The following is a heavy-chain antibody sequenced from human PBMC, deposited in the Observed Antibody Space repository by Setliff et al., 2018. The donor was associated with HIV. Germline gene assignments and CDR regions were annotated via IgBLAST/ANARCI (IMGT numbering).Heavy chain of an antibody. Sequence: PSETLSLTCTVSGGSIENLYWTWIRQPSGRGLEWIGYVYSTGSTKYNPSLKSRATMSDDTSKNQFSLKLRSVTAADTAVYYCARDLRGTQSSDYWGQGTLVTVSS. CDR3: ARDLRGTQSSDY. CDR1: GGSIENLY. D-gene: IGHD1-1*01. J-gene: IGHJ4*02. V-gene: IGHV4-59*11. CDR2: VYSTGST.